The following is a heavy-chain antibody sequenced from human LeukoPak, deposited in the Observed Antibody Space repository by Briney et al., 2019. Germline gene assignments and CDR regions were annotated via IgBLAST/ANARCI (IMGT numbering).Heavy chain of an antibody. V-gene: IGHV4-34*01. Sequence: PSETLSLTCAVYGGSFSGYYWSWIRQPPGKGLEWIGEINHSGSTNYNPSLKSRVTISVDTSKNQFSLKLSSVTAADTAVYYCARGRLYSSSWGDAFDIWGQGTMVTASS. J-gene: IGHJ3*02. CDR1: GGSFSGYY. D-gene: IGHD6-13*01. CDR3: ARGRLYSSSWGDAFDI. CDR2: INHSGST.